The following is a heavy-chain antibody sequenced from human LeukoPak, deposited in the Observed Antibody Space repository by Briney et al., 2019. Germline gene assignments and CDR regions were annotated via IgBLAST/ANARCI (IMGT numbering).Heavy chain of an antibody. D-gene: IGHD5-12*01. V-gene: IGHV3-48*04. J-gene: IGHJ4*02. Sequence: GGSLRLSCAASGFTFSSYSMNWVRQAPGKGLEWVSYISSSSSTIYYADSVKGRFTISRDNAKNSLYLQMNSLRAEDTAVYYCARDSSIKWPVAPYYFDYWGQGTLVTVSS. CDR1: GFTFSSYS. CDR3: ARDSSIKWPVAPYYFDY. CDR2: ISSSSSTI.